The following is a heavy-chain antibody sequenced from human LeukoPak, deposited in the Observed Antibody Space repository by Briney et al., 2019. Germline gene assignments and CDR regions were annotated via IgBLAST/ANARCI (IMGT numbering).Heavy chain of an antibody. J-gene: IGHJ4*02. V-gene: IGHV3-43*02. CDR1: GXTFDDYA. Sequence: GGSLRLSCAASGXTFDDYAMHWVRQAPGKGLEWVSLISGDGGSTYYADSVKGRFTISRDNSKNSLYLQMNSLRTEDTALYYCAKDMWRFGELDYDYWGQGTLVTVSS. CDR3: AKDMWRFGELDYDY. CDR2: ISGDGGST. D-gene: IGHD3-10*01.